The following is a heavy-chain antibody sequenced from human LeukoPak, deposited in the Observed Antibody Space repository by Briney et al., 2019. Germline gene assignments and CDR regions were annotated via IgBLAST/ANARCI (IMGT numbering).Heavy chain of an antibody. CDR2: ISAYNGNT. J-gene: IGHJ5*02. D-gene: IGHD4-11*01. V-gene: IGHV1-18*01. Sequence: ASVKVSCKASGYTFTSYGISWVRQAPGQGLEWMGWISAYNGNTNYAQKLQGRVTMTTDTSTSTAYMELGSLRSDDTAAYYCARDGFDYSISNWFDPWGQGTLVTVSS. CDR3: ARDGFDYSISNWFDP. CDR1: GYTFTSYG.